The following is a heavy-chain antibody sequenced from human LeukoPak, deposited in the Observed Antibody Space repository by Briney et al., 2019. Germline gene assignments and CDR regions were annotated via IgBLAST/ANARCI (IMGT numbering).Heavy chain of an antibody. CDR2: INSDGSGT. CDR3: ARAGERYSSSSPYNWFDP. J-gene: IGHJ5*02. V-gene: IGHV3-74*01. Sequence: GGPLRLSCAASGFAFSSYCMHWVRRAPGKGLVWVSCINSDGSGTTYADSVKGRFTISRDNAKNTLYLQMNSLRAEDTAVYYCARAGERYSSSSPYNWFDPWGQGTLVTVSS. CDR1: GFAFSSYC. D-gene: IGHD6-6*01.